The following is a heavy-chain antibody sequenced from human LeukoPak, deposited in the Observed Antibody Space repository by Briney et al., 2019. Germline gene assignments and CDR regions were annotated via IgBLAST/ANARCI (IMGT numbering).Heavy chain of an antibody. CDR3: ASYVWGSYRPTYFDY. J-gene: IGHJ4*02. V-gene: IGHV4-34*01. CDR2: INHSGSI. D-gene: IGHD3-16*02. CDR1: GGSFSGYY. Sequence: SETLSLTCAVYGGSFSGYYWSWIRQPPGKGLEWIGEINHSGSINYNPSLKSRVTISVDTSKNQFSLKLSSVTAADTAVYYCASYVWGSYRPTYFDYWGQGTLVTVSS.